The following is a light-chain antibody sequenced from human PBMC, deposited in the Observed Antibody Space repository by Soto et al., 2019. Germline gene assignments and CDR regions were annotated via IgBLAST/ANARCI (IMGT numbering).Light chain of an antibody. CDR1: QSLTNSY. CDR2: GAS. Sequence: LKQSPNILSLSPGNRATLSCRASQSLTNSYIAWYQVKPGQAPRLLIYGASSRATGVPARFSGSGSGADFTLTISSLEPEDFALYYCQQHINWPLTFGGGTKVDIK. J-gene: IGKJ4*01. V-gene: IGKV3D-20*02. CDR3: QQHINWPLT.